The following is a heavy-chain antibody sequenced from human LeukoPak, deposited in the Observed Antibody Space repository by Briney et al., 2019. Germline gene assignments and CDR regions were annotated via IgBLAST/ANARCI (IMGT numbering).Heavy chain of an antibody. J-gene: IGHJ4*02. V-gene: IGHV4-34*01. Sequence: PSETLSLTCAVYGGSFSGYYWSWIRQPPGKGLEWIGEINHSGSTNYNPSLKSRVTISVDTSKNQFSLKLSSVTAAGTAVYYCARVTAFMVRGPYFDYWGQGTLVTVSS. D-gene: IGHD3-10*01. CDR1: GGSFSGYY. CDR3: ARVTAFMVRGPYFDY. CDR2: INHSGST.